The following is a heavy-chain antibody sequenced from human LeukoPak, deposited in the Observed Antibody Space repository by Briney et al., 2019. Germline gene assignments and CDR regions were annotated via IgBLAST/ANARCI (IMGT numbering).Heavy chain of an antibody. CDR2: VDPEDGET. J-gene: IGHJ4*02. V-gene: IGHV1-69-2*01. Sequence: ASVKVSCKVSGYTFTDSYMHWVQQAPGKGLEWMGLVDPEDGETIYAEKFQGRVTITADTSTDTAYMELSSLRSEDTAVYYCASYVGYDFWSGPDGYFDYWGPGTLVTVSS. D-gene: IGHD3-3*01. CDR3: ASYVGYDFWSGPDGYFDY. CDR1: GYTFTDSY.